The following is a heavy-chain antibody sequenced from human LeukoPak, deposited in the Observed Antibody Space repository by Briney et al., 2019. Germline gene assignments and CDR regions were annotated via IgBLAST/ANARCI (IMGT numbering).Heavy chain of an antibody. D-gene: IGHD3-22*01. CDR1: GGSIRSSYYY. CDR3: ARAPSYYYDTSGYRFDY. Sequence: SETLSLTCTVSGGSIRSSYYYWGWIRQPPGKGLEWIGEINHSGSTNYNPSLKSRVTISVDTSKNQFSLKLSSVTAADTAVYYCARAPSYYYDTSGYRFDYWGQGTLVTVSS. J-gene: IGHJ4*02. CDR2: INHSGST. V-gene: IGHV4-39*07.